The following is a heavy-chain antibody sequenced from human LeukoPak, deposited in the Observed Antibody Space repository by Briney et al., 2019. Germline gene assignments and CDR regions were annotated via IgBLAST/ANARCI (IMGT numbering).Heavy chain of an antibody. Sequence: SVKVSCKASGGTFSSYAISWVRQAPGQGLEWMGGIIPIFGTANYAQKFQGRVTITADESTSTAYMELSSLRSEDTAVHYCARRAVCGGDCYSRWFDPWGQGTLVTVSS. V-gene: IGHV1-69*13. CDR2: IIPIFGTA. CDR1: GGTFSSYA. CDR3: ARRAVCGGDCYSRWFDP. J-gene: IGHJ5*02. D-gene: IGHD2-21*02.